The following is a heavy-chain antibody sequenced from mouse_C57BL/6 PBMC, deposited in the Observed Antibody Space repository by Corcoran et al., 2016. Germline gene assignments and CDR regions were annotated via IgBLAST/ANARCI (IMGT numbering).Heavy chain of an antibody. V-gene: IGHV1-26*01. CDR2: INPNNGGT. CDR1: GYTFTDYY. CDR3: ARHDGYYFAY. Sequence: EVQLQQSGPELVKPGASVKISCKASGYTFTDYYMNWVKQSHGKSLEWIGDINPNNGGTSYNQKFKGKATLTVDKSSSTAYMELRSLTSEDSAVYYCARHDGYYFAYWGQGTLVTVSA. D-gene: IGHD2-3*01. J-gene: IGHJ3*01.